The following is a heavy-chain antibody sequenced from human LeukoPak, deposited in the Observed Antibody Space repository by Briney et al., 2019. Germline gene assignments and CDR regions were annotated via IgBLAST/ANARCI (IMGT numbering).Heavy chain of an antibody. Sequence: ASVKVSCKASGYTVTSYAMHWVRQAPGQRLEWMGWINAGNGNTKYSQKFQGRVTITRDTSASTAYMELSSLRSEDTAVYYCARVRLYDFWSGYYNWGQGTLVTVSS. CDR3: ARVRLYDFWSGYYN. J-gene: IGHJ4*02. CDR2: INAGNGNT. CDR1: GYTVTSYA. V-gene: IGHV1-3*01. D-gene: IGHD3-3*01.